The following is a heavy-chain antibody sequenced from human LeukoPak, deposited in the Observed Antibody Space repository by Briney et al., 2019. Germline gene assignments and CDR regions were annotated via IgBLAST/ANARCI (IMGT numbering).Heavy chain of an antibody. Sequence: PSEALSLTCTVSGGSIMVAAYSWSWIRQPPGKGLEWIGYIYYSGRSYYNPSLKSRVTISLDRSKNQFSLRLSSVTAADTAVYFCARGYGDNSGAFDIWGQGTLVTVPS. CDR3: ARGYGDNSGAFDI. CDR2: IYYSGRS. V-gene: IGHV4-30-2*01. D-gene: IGHD4-23*01. J-gene: IGHJ3*02. CDR1: GGSIMVAAYS.